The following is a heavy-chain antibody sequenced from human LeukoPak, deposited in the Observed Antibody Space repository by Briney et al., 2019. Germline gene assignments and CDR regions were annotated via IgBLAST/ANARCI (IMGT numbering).Heavy chain of an antibody. CDR2: IYYSGST. V-gene: IGHV4-39*07. Sequence: SETLSLTCTVSGGSISSYYWGWIRQPPGKGLEWIGSIYYSGSTYYNPSLKSRVTISVDTSKNQFSLKLSSVTAADTAVYYCARLSYYDFWSGPGTGYFDYWGQGTLVTVSS. J-gene: IGHJ4*02. CDR3: ARLSYYDFWSGPGTGYFDY. CDR1: GGSISSYY. D-gene: IGHD3-3*01.